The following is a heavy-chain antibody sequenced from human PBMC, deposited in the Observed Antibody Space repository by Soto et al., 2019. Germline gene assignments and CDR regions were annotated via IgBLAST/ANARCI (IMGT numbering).Heavy chain of an antibody. CDR3: AKSGSSGWYGWFHP. J-gene: IGHJ5*02. D-gene: IGHD6-19*01. V-gene: IGHV2-5*01. Sequence: QITLKESGPTLVKPTQTLTLTCIFSGFSLRTSGVGVGWIRQPPGKALEWLGFIYWNDDKRYSPSLKSRLTITTDTSKNQVVLTMTNMDPVDTATYYCAKSGSSGWYGWFHPWGQGTLVTVSS. CDR1: GFSLRTSGVG. CDR2: IYWNDDK.